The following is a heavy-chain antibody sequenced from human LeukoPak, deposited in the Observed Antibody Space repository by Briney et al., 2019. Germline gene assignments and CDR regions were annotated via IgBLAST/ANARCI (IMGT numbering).Heavy chain of an antibody. CDR3: ARSCSGACCYQPY. CDR2: MNPNSGNT. CDR1: GYTFTSYD. D-gene: IGHD2-15*01. Sequence: ASVKVSCKASGYTFTSYDINWVRQATGQGLEWMGWMNPNSGNTGYAQKFQGRVTMTTDTSTSTAYMEVRSLRSDDTAVYFCARSCSGACCYQPYWGQGTLVTVSS. J-gene: IGHJ4*02. V-gene: IGHV1-8*01.